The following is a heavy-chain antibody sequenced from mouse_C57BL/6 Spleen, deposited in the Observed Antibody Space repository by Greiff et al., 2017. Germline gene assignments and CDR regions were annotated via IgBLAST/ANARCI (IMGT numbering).Heavy chain of an antibody. J-gene: IGHJ1*03. D-gene: IGHD1-1*01. CDR2: IYIGNGYT. CDR1: GYTFTSYG. CDR3: ARGYYGSSRYWYFDV. V-gene: IGHV1-58*01. Sequence: EVQLVESGAELVRPGSSVKMSCKTSGYTFTSYGINWVKQRPGQGLEWIGYIYIGNGYTEYNEKFKGKATLTSDTSSSTAYMQLSSLTSEDSAIYFCARGYYGSSRYWYFDVWGTGTTVTVSS.